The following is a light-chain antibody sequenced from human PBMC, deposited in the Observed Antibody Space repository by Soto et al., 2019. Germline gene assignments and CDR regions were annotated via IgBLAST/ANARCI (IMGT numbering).Light chain of an antibody. CDR3: QQYNDWPPWT. CDR2: GAS. J-gene: IGKJ1*01. CDR1: QSVSSN. V-gene: IGKV3-15*01. Sequence: EIVMTQSPATLSVSPGERATLSCRASQSVSSNLAWYQQKPGQAPRLLIYGASTRATGIPARFSGSGSGTEFTLTSSSRQSEDFAVYYCQQYNDWPPWTFGQGTKVVFK.